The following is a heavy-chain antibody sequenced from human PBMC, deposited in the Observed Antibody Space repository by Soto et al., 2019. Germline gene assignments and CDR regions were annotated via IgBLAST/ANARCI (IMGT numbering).Heavy chain of an antibody. CDR2: TLYSGRP. D-gene: IGHD3-3*01. Sequence: SETLSLTCRVSGGSVGSGAYYWSWIRQPPGKGLEWIGYTLYSGRPNYNPSLQSLQSRVSISVDTSRNKFSLRLTSVTAADTALYYCARHDFYHRTFDIWAKGHWSPSPQ. V-gene: IGHV4-61*08. J-gene: IGHJ3*02. CDR3: ARHDFYHRTFDI. CDR1: GGSVGSGAYY.